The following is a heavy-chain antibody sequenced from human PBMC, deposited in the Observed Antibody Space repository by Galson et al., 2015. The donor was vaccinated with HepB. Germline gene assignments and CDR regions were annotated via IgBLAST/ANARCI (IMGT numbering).Heavy chain of an antibody. CDR3: ARVTAGEYSSGWYALGFDY. Sequence: SVKVSCKASGGTFSSYAISWVRQAPGQGLEWMGRIIPILGIANYAQKFQGRVTITADKSTSTAYMELSSLRSEDTAVYYCARVTAGEYSSGWYALGFDYWGQGTLVTVSS. CDR2: IIPILGIA. D-gene: IGHD6-19*01. V-gene: IGHV1-69*04. CDR1: GGTFSSYA. J-gene: IGHJ4*02.